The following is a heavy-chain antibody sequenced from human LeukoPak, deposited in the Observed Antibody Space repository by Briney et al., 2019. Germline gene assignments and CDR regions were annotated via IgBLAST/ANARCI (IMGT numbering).Heavy chain of an antibody. Sequence: KTSETLSLTCAVYGGSFSGYYWSWIRQPPGKGLEWIGEINHSGSTNYNPSLKSRVTISVDTSKNRFSLKLSSVTAADTAVYYCARAHDYGDPNFDYWGQGTLVTVSS. D-gene: IGHD4-17*01. V-gene: IGHV4-34*01. CDR3: ARAHDYGDPNFDY. CDR2: INHSGST. CDR1: GGSFSGYY. J-gene: IGHJ4*02.